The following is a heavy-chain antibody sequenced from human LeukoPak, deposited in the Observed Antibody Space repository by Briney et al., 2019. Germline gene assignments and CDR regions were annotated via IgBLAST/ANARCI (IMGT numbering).Heavy chain of an antibody. Sequence: ASVKVSCKASGGTFTSYAISWVRQAPGQGLEWMGGIIPIFGTANYAQKFQGRVTITTDESTSTAYMELSSLRSEDTAVYYCAREYGSSGCYFRMDVWGKGTTVTVSS. CDR1: GGTFTSYA. J-gene: IGHJ6*03. D-gene: IGHD3-22*01. CDR3: AREYGSSGCYFRMDV. V-gene: IGHV1-69*05. CDR2: IIPIFGTA.